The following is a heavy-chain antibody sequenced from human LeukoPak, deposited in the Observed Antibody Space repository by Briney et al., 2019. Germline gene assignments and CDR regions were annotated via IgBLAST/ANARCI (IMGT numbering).Heavy chain of an antibody. Sequence: SETLSLTCTVSGGSISSYYWSWIRQPPGKGLEWIGYTHYSGSTNYNPSLKSRVTISVDTSKNQFSLKLSSVTAAVTAVYYCARGSNSGWYYYYYYYMDVWGKGTTVTISS. V-gene: IGHV4-59*01. CDR3: ARGSNSGWYYYYYYYMDV. D-gene: IGHD6-19*01. CDR2: THYSGST. J-gene: IGHJ6*03. CDR1: GGSISSYY.